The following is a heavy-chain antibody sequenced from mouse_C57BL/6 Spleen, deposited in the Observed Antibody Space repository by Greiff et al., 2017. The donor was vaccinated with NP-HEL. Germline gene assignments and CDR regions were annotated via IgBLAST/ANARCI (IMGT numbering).Heavy chain of an antibody. CDR2: IYPSDSET. CDR1: GYTFTSYW. Sequence: QVQLQQPGAELVRPGSSVKLSCKASGYTFTSYWMDWVKQRPGQGLEWIGNIYPSDSETHYTQKFKDKATLTVDKSSSTAYIQLSSLTSEDSAVYNCARNDYDENFDYWGQGTTLTVSS. J-gene: IGHJ2*01. V-gene: IGHV1-61*01. CDR3: ARNDYDENFDY. D-gene: IGHD2-4*01.